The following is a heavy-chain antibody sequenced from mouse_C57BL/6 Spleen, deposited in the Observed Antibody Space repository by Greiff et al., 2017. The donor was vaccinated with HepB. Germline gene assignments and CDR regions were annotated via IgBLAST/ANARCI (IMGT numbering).Heavy chain of an antibody. J-gene: IGHJ4*01. CDR2: IDPSDSYT. D-gene: IGHD2-2*01. Sequence: QVQLQQSGAELVMPGASVKLSCKASGYTFTSYWMHWVKQRPGQGLEWIGEIDPSDSYTNYNQKFKGKSTLTVDKSSSTAYMQLSSLTSEDSAVYYCARRKGYPYAMDYWGQGTSVTVSS. CDR3: ARRKGYPYAMDY. CDR1: GYTFTSYW. V-gene: IGHV1-69*01.